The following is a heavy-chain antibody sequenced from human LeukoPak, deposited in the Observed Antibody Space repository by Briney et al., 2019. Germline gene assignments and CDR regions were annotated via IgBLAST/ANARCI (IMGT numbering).Heavy chain of an antibody. J-gene: IGHJ4*02. Sequence: PGGSLRLSCAASGFTFSTYSLNWVRQAPGKGLEWISYISSDSQTIYYADSVKGRFTISRDNANNSPYLQMNSLRAEDTAVYYCTTPFDYWGQGALVTVSS. CDR1: GFTFSTYS. D-gene: IGHD1-26*01. V-gene: IGHV3-48*01. CDR2: ISSDSQTI. CDR3: TTPFDY.